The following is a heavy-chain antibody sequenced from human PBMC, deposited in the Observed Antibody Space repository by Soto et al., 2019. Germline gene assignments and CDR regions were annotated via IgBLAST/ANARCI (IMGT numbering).Heavy chain of an antibody. J-gene: IGHJ6*02. CDR3: ARVGDPIVVVPAANYYYYGMDV. CDR2: IDPSDSYT. Sequence: LGESLKISCKGSGYSFTCYWISWVRQMPGKGLEWMGRIDPSDSYTNYSPSFQGHVTISADKSISTAYLQWSSLKASDTAMYYCARVGDPIVVVPAANYYYYGMDVWGQGTTVTVSS. V-gene: IGHV5-10-1*01. CDR1: GYSFTCYW. D-gene: IGHD2-2*01.